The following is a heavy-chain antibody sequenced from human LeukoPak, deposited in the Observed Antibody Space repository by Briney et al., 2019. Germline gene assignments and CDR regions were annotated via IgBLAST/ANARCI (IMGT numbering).Heavy chain of an antibody. J-gene: IGHJ3*01. D-gene: IGHD3-22*01. Sequence: PGGSLRLSCAASGFIVTVNHMSWVRQAPGKGLEWVANIRQDGSEKYYVDSVKGRLTISRDNAKKSLYLQMNSLRDEDTAAYYCARDWYDHDSSGPAFGVWGQGTMVTVSS. V-gene: IGHV3-7*01. CDR3: ARDWYDHDSSGPAFGV. CDR2: IRQDGSEK. CDR1: GFIVTVNH.